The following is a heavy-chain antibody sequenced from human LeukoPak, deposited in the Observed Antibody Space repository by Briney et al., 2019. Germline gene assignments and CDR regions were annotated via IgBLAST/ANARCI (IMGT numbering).Heavy chain of an antibody. CDR1: GFTFSSYA. J-gene: IGHJ4*02. D-gene: IGHD2-15*01. Sequence: QPEGSLRLSCAASGFTFSSYAMSWVRQAPGKGLEWVSLISGSGSSTYYADSVKGRFTISRDNSKNTLYLQMNSLRAEDTAVYYCAKDPCSGGSCYSGKFDYWGQGTLVTVSS. V-gene: IGHV3-23*01. CDR3: AKDPCSGGSCYSGKFDY. CDR2: ISGSGSST.